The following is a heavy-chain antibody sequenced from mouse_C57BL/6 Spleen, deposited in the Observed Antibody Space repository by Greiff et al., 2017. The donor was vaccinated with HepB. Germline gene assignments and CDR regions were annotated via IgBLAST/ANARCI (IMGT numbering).Heavy chain of an antibody. D-gene: IGHD1-1*01. Sequence: QVQLQQSGPELVKPGASVKISCKASGYAFSSSWMNWVKQRPGKGLEWIGRIYPGDGDTNYNGKFKGKATLTADKSSSTAYMQLSSLTSEDSAVYFCARSSIITTVAPYFDYWGQGTTLTVSS. CDR2: IYPGDGDT. CDR3: ARSSIITTVAPYFDY. V-gene: IGHV1-82*01. CDR1: GYAFSSSW. J-gene: IGHJ2*01.